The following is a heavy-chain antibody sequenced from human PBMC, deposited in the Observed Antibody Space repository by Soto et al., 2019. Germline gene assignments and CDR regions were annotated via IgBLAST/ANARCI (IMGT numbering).Heavy chain of an antibody. CDR3: ARNEAWGRLYYYYGMDV. V-gene: IGHV4-61*01. Sequence: QVQLQESGPGLVKPSETLSLTCTVSGGSVSSGSYYWSWIRQPPGKGLEWFGYIYYSGSTNYNPSLKSRVTISVDTSKNQFSLKLSSVTAADTAVYYCARNEAWGRLYYYYGMDVWGQGTTVTVSS. J-gene: IGHJ6*02. CDR1: GGSVSSGSYY. D-gene: IGHD3-16*01. CDR2: IYYSGST.